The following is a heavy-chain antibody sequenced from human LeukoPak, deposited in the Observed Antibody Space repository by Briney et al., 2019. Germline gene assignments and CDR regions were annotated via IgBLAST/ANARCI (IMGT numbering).Heavy chain of an antibody. V-gene: IGHV3-23*01. CDR1: GFTFSSFS. D-gene: IGHD6-13*01. CDR2: ISRSGDAT. J-gene: IGHJ4*02. Sequence: PGGSLRLSCAASGFTFSSFSMAWVRQAPGKGPEWVSTISRSGDATYYADSVEGRFTISRDNSWNTLYLQMSSLRVDDTALYYCARGSLGSWFFFDYWGQGSLVTASS. CDR3: ARGSLGSWFFFDY.